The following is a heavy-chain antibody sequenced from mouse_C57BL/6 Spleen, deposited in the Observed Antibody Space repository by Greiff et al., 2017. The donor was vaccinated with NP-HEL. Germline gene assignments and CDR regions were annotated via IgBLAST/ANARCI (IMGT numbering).Heavy chain of an antibody. D-gene: IGHD2-5*01. CDR3: TRYYSNYYAMDY. CDR2: ISSGGDYI. J-gene: IGHJ4*01. V-gene: IGHV5-9-1*02. Sequence: EVKLVESGEGLVKPGGSLKLSCAASGFTFSSYAMSWVRQTPEKRLEWVAYISSGGDYIYYADTVKGRFTISRDNARKTLYLQMSSLKSEDTAMYYCTRYYSNYYAMDYWGQGTSVTVSS. CDR1: GFTFSSYA.